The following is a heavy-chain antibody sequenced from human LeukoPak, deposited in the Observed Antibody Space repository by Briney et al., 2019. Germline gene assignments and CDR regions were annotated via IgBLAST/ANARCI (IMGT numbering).Heavy chain of an antibody. CDR2: IYYSGSP. D-gene: IGHD6-19*01. CDR3: ARGSTKQWLATRYGGYYFDY. V-gene: IGHV4-61*08. Sequence: SSQTLSLTCTVSGGSISSGGYHWSWIRQPPGKGLEGIGYIYYSGSPNYNPSLRSRVTISVDTSKNQFSLKLTSVTAADTAVYYCARGSTKQWLATRYGGYYFDYWGQGTLVTVSS. CDR1: GGSISSGGYH. J-gene: IGHJ4*02.